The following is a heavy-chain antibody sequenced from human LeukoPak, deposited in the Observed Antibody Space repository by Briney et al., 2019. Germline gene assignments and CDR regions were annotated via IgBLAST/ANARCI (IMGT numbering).Heavy chain of an antibody. CDR2: INHSGST. D-gene: IGHD2-8*01. V-gene: IGHV4-34*01. CDR3: ARGSGYCTNGVCSLYYFDY. Sequence: SETLSLTCAVYGGSFSSYYWSWIRQPPGKGLEWIGEINHSGSTNYNPSLKNRVTISVDTSKNQFSLKLSSVTAADTAVYYCARGSGYCTNGVCSLYYFDYWGQGTLVTVSS. J-gene: IGHJ4*02. CDR1: GGSFSSYY.